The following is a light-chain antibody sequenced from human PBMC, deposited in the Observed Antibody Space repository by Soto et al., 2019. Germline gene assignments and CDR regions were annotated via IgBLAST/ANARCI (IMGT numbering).Light chain of an antibody. V-gene: IGLV6-57*03. CDR3: QSYDSSNPGV. Sequence: NFMLTQPHSVSESPGQTVTISCTRSSGSIASNYVQWYQQRPGSAPTTVIYEDNQRPSGVPDRFSGSIDSSSNSASLTISGLTTEDEADYCGQSYDSSNPGVFGTGTKVTVL. CDR1: SGSIASNY. J-gene: IGLJ1*01. CDR2: EDN.